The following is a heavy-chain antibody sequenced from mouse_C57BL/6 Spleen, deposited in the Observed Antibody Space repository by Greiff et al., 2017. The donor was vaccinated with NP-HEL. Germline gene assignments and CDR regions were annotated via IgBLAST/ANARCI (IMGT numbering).Heavy chain of an antibody. CDR3: ASRRDSPFAY. J-gene: IGHJ3*01. CDR1: GYTFTGYW. Sequence: QVQLQQSGAELMKPGASVKLSCKATGYTFTGYWIEWVKQRPGHGLEWIGEILPGSGSTNYNEKFKGKATFTADPSSNTAYMQLSSLTTEDSAIYYCASRRDSPFAYWGQGTLVTVSA. D-gene: IGHD3-2*02. CDR2: ILPGSGST. V-gene: IGHV1-9*01.